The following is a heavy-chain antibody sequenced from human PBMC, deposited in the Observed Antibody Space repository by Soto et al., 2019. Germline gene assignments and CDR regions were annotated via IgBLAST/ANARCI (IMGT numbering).Heavy chain of an antibody. CDR2: IIPIVGTA. CDR1: GGTFSNYP. D-gene: IGHD1-1*01. CDR3: ARVLEFRDGYISHFDF. V-gene: IGHV1-69*01. Sequence: QVQLVQSGAEVKKPGSSVKVSCKASGGTFSNYPFSWVRQAPGQGLEWMGGIIPIVGTANYAQKFQGRVSINADASTSTVYMDLSSLTSDDTAVYYCARVLEFRDGYISHFDFWGQGTLVTVSS. J-gene: IGHJ4*02.